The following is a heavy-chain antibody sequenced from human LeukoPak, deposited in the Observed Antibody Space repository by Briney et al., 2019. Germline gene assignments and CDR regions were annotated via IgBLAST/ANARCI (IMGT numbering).Heavy chain of an antibody. CDR1: GYSFTSYW. CDR2: IYPGDSDT. J-gene: IGHJ4*02. Sequence: GESLKISCQGSGYSFTSYWIGWARQMPGKGLEWMGIIYPGDSDTRYSPSFQGQVTISADKSISTAYLQWSSLKASDTAMYYCARVHCSGGSCYPGNGYWGQGTLVTVSS. CDR3: ARVHCSGGSCYPGNGY. D-gene: IGHD2-15*01. V-gene: IGHV5-51*01.